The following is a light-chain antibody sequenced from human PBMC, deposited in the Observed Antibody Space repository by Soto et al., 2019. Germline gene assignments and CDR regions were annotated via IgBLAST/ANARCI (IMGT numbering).Light chain of an antibody. CDR3: QQSYSTPLT. J-gene: IGKJ4*01. CDR1: QSISSY. Sequence: DIQMNQSPYSLSASVGDRVTITCGASQSISSYLNWYQQKPGKAPKLLNYAASSLQSGVPSRFSGSGSGTDFTLTISSLQPEDFATYYCQQSYSTPLTFGGGTKVEIK. CDR2: AAS. V-gene: IGKV1-39*01.